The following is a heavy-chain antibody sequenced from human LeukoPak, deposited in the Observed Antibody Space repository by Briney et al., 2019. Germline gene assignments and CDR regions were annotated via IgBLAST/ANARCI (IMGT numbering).Heavy chain of an antibody. CDR1: GSTFSSYA. V-gene: IGHV3-30*04. CDR2: ISFDGRNK. Sequence: PGGSLRLSCAASGSTFSSYAFHWVRQAPGKGLEWVAVISFDGRNKYYADSVKGRFTISRDNSKNILYLEMNSLRAEDTAVYYCARVKLVLIHFGELPYYWGQGTLVTVSS. J-gene: IGHJ4*02. CDR3: ARVKLVLIHFGELPYY. D-gene: IGHD3-16*02.